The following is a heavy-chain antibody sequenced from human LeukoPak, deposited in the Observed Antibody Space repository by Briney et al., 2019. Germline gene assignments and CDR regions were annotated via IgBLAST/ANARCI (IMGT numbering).Heavy chain of an antibody. V-gene: IGHV1-69*13. Sequence: ASVKVSCKASGGTFSSYAISWVRQAPGQGLEWMGGIIPIFGTANYAQKFQGRVTITADESTSTAYMELSSLRSEDTAVYYCARSLTNPPYNWFDPWGQGTLVTVSS. CDR3: ARSLTNPPYNWFDP. J-gene: IGHJ5*02. CDR2: IIPIFGTA. CDR1: GGTFSSYA. D-gene: IGHD3-16*02.